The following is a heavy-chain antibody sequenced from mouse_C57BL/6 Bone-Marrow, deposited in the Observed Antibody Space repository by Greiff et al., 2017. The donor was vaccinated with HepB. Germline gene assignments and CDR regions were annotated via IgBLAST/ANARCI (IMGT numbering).Heavy chain of an antibody. V-gene: IGHV2-5*01. CDR2: IWRGGST. CDR1: GFSLTSYG. J-gene: IGHJ4*01. CDR3: AKEYYYGSKGVLDY. Sequence: VQVVESGPGLVQPSQSLSITCTASGFSLTSYGVHWVRQSPGKGLEWLGVIWRGGSTDNNAAFMSRLSITKDNSKSQVVFQMHSLQADDAAIYYCAKEYYYGSKGVLDYWGQGTSVTVSS. D-gene: IGHD1-1*01.